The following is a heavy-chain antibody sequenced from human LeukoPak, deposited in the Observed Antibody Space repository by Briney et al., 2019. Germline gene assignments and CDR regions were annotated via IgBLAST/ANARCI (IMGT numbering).Heavy chain of an antibody. V-gene: IGHV3-53*01. J-gene: IGHJ1*01. Sequence: PVGSLRLSCAASGFTVSSNYMSWVRQAPGKGLEWVSLISSVGSTYYADSVKGRFTISRDNSKNTLYLQMNSLRAEDTAVYYCARDQYTSNWYVHHWGQGTLVTVS. CDR1: GFTVSSNY. CDR2: ISSVGST. D-gene: IGHD4-11*01. CDR3: ARDQYTSNWYVHH.